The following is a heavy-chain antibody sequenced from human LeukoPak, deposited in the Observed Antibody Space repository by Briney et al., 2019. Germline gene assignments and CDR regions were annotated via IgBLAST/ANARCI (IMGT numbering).Heavy chain of an antibody. Sequence: SETLSLTCAVYGGSFSGYYWSWIRQPPGKGLEWIGETNHSGSTNYNPSLKSRVTISVVTSKNQFSLKLSSVTAADTAFYYCASQGHHGKIVGTTLSYFYMDVWGKGTTVTVSS. CDR3: ASQGHHGKIVGTTLSYFYMDV. V-gene: IGHV4-34*01. CDR1: GGSFSGYY. CDR2: TNHSGST. D-gene: IGHD1-26*01. J-gene: IGHJ6*03.